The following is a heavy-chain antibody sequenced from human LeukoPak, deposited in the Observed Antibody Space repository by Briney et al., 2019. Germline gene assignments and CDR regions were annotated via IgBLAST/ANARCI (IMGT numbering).Heavy chain of an antibody. D-gene: IGHD6-19*01. CDR3: ARVGYSSGWRAPDFDQ. V-gene: IGHV3-23*01. Sequence: PGGSLRLSCAASGFTFSSYAMSWVRQAPGKGLEWVSAISGSGGSTYYADSVKGRFTISRDNAKNSLYLQMNSLRADDTAVYYCARVGYSSGWRAPDFDQWGQGTLVTVSS. CDR1: GFTFSSYA. CDR2: ISGSGGST. J-gene: IGHJ4*02.